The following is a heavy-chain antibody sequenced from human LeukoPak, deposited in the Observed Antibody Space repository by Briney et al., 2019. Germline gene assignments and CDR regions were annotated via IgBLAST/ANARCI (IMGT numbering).Heavy chain of an antibody. Sequence: GGSLRLSCAASGFSFSDYYMTRIRQAPGKGLEWISYISSSGSSIYYADSVKGRFTISRDNAKNSLYLQMNSLRAEDTAVYYCARARDGYNSGAFDIWGQGTMVTVSS. CDR2: ISSSGSSI. CDR1: GFSFSDYY. D-gene: IGHD5-24*01. J-gene: IGHJ3*02. CDR3: ARARDGYNSGAFDI. V-gene: IGHV3-11*04.